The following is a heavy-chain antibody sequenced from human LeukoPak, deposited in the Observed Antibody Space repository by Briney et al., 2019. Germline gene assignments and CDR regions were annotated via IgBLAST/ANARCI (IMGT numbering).Heavy chain of an antibody. Sequence: ASVKVSCKASGYTFTSYGISWVRQAPGQGLEWMGWISAYNGNTNYAQKLQGRVTMTTDTSTSTAYMELRSLRSDDTAVYYCARDQSHYDFWSGYSRSEQNWFDPWGQGTLVTVSS. CDR3: ARDQSHYDFWSGYSRSEQNWFDP. V-gene: IGHV1-18*01. CDR2: ISAYNGNT. D-gene: IGHD3-3*01. J-gene: IGHJ5*02. CDR1: GYTFTSYG.